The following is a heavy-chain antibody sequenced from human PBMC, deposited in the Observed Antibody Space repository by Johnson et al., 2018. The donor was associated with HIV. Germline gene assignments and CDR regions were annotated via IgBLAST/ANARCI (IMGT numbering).Heavy chain of an antibody. CDR1: GFTFDDYA. Sequence: MQLVESGGGVVRPGGSLRLPCAASGFTFDDYAMHWVRQAPGKGLEWVSGINWSGGTTGYADSVKGRFTISRDNSKNTLYLQMNSLRAEDTAVYYCAKDRNYDILSIWGQGTMLTVSS. CDR2: INWSGGTT. V-gene: IGHV3-20*04. J-gene: IGHJ3*02. CDR3: AKDRNYDILSI. D-gene: IGHD3-9*01.